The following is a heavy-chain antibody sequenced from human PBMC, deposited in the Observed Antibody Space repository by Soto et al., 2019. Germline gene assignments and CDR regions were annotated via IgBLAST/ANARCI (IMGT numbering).Heavy chain of an antibody. J-gene: IGHJ4*02. CDR2: IKSKTDGGTT. CDR1: GFTFSNAW. V-gene: IGHV3-15*01. CDR3: TTDHYGGSFDY. Sequence: EVQLVESGGGLVKPGGSLRLSCAASGFTFSNAWMSWVRQAPGKGLEWVGRIKSKTDGGTTDYAAPVKGRFTISRDDSKNTLYLQMNSLKPEDTAVYYCTTDHYGGSFDYWGQGTLVTVSS. D-gene: IGHD4-17*01.